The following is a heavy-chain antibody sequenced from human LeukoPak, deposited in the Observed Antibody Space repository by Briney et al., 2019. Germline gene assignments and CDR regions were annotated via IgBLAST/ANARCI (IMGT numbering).Heavy chain of an antibody. V-gene: IGHV4-30-2*01. CDR2: IYHSGST. Sequence: SETLSLTCTVSGGSISSGGYYWSWIRQPPGKGLEWIGYIYHSGSTYYNPSLKSRVTISVDRSKNQFSLKLSSVTAADTAVYYCARDRVTGTKDLDYWGQGTLVTVSS. J-gene: IGHJ4*02. CDR3: ARDRVTGTKDLDY. CDR1: GGSISSGGYY. D-gene: IGHD1-20*01.